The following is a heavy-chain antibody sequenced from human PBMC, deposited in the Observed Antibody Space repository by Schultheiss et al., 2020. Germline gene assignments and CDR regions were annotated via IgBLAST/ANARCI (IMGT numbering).Heavy chain of an antibody. D-gene: IGHD3-22*01. Sequence: GGSLRLSCAASGFTFSSYSMNWVRQAPGKGLEWVSSISSSSSYIYYADSVKGRFTISRDNAKNSLYLQMNSLRAEDTAVYYCARVGDSSGYSAPFDYWGQGTLVTVS. CDR1: GFTFSSYS. J-gene: IGHJ4*02. CDR2: ISSSSSYI. V-gene: IGHV3-21*01. CDR3: ARVGDSSGYSAPFDY.